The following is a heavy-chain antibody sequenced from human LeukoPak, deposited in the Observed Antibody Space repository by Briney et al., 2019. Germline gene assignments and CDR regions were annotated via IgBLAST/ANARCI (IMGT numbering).Heavy chain of an antibody. V-gene: IGHV4-34*01. CDR1: GGSFSVYY. CDR2: INHSGNN. Sequence: SETLSLTCAVYGGSFSVYYWSWIRQPPGKGLEWIGEINHSGNNNYNPSLKSRVTISVDTSKNQFSLKLSSVTAADTAVYYCARGGFYCGGDCYVDYWGQGTLVTVSS. CDR3: ARGGFYCGGDCYVDY. D-gene: IGHD2-21*02. J-gene: IGHJ4*02.